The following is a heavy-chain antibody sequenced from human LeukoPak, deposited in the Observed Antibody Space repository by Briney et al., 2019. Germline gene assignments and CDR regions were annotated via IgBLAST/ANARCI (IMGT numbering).Heavy chain of an antibody. Sequence: ASVKVSCKVSGYSLTELSMHWVRQAPGKGLEWMGGFDPEDGETIYAQKFQGRVTMTEDTSTDTAYMELSSLRSEDTAVYYCARGVVGARSYYYYYMDVWGKGTTVTVSS. D-gene: IGHD1-26*01. V-gene: IGHV1-24*01. CDR2: FDPEDGET. CDR1: GYSLTELS. J-gene: IGHJ6*03. CDR3: ARGVVGARSYYYYYMDV.